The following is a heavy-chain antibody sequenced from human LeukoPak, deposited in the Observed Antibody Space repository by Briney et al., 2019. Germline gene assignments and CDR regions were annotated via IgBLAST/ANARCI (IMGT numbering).Heavy chain of an antibody. CDR3: ARDLLEDYYDSSGYSP. J-gene: IGHJ5*02. CDR2: SNAGNGNT. D-gene: IGHD3-22*01. CDR1: GYTFTSYA. V-gene: IGHV1-3*02. Sequence: ASVKVSCKASGYTFTSYAMHWVRQAPGQRLEWMGWSNAGNGNTKYSQEFQGRVTITRDTSASTAYMELSSLRSEDMAVYYCARDLLEDYYDSSGYSPWGQGTLVTVSS.